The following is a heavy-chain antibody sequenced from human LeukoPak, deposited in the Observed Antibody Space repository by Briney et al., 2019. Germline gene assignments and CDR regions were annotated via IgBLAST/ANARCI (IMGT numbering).Heavy chain of an antibody. Sequence: PSETLSLTCAVSGGSISSGGYSWSWIRQPPGKGLEWIGYIYHSESTYYNPSLKSRVTISVDRSKNQFSLKLSSVTAADTAVYYCARAAGDGYNLLDYWGQGTLVTVSS. CDR3: ARAAGDGYNLLDY. V-gene: IGHV4-30-2*01. J-gene: IGHJ4*02. D-gene: IGHD5-24*01. CDR2: IYHSEST. CDR1: GGSISSGGYS.